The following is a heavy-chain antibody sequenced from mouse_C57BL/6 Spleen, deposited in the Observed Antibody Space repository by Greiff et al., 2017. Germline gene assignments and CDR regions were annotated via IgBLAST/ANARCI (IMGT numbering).Heavy chain of an antibody. CDR1: GYSITSGYY. V-gene: IGHV3-6*01. D-gene: IGHD2-1*01. CDR2: ISYDGSN. J-gene: IGHJ2*01. Sequence: VQLQQSGPGLVKPSQSLSLTCSVTGYSITSGYYWNWIRQFPGNKLEWMGYISYDGSNNYNPSLKNRISITRDTSKNQFFLKLNSVTTEDTATYYCARRGGNYVPFDYWGQGTTLTVAS. CDR3: ARRGGNYVPFDY.